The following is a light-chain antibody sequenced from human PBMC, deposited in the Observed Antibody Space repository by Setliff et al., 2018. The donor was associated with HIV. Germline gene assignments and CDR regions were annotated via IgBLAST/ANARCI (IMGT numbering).Light chain of an antibody. V-gene: IGLV2-11*01. J-gene: IGLJ1*01. Sequence: QSALTQPRSVSGPPGQSVTISCTGSSSDVGDYSYVSWYQQHPGKAPKVIIYDVDKRPSGVPARFSASRSGTTASLTISGLHADDEADYYCCSHAGTSFVFGIGTKVTVL. CDR2: DVD. CDR1: SSDVGDYSY. CDR3: CSHAGTSFV.